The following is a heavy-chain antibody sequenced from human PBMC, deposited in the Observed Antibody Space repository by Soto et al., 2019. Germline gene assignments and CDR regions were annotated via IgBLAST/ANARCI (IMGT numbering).Heavy chain of an antibody. CDR2: ISLNSGSI. V-gene: IGHV3-9*01. D-gene: IGHD6-13*01. Sequence: PGGSLSLSCAASGFTFDDYAMHWVRQAPGKGLEWVSGISLNSGSIGYADSVKGRFTISRDNAKNSLYLQMNSLRAEDTALYYCAKDISAAGTPPYGMDVWGQGTTVTVSS. CDR1: GFTFDDYA. J-gene: IGHJ6*02. CDR3: AKDISAAGTPPYGMDV.